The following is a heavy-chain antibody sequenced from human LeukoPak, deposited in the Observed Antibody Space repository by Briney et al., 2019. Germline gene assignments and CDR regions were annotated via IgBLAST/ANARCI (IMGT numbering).Heavy chain of an antibody. J-gene: IGHJ4*02. CDR2: IQQDGSEK. CDR3: ARGRRSDGSGPPYFDY. V-gene: IGHV3-7*01. Sequence: GGSLRLSCAASGFTFTSYWMSWVRQAPGRGLEWVANIQQDGSEKYYVDSVKGLFTISRDNAKNSLYLQMNSLRVEDTAVYYCARGRRSDGSGPPYFDYWGQGTLVTVSS. D-gene: IGHD6-19*01. CDR1: GFTFTSYW.